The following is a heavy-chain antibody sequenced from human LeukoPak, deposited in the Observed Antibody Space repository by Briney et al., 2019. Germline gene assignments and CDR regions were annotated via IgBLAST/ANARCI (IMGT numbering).Heavy chain of an antibody. D-gene: IGHD5-12*01. CDR2: ISAYNGNT. CDR3: ARDRGGGYSGYEHGY. J-gene: IGHJ4*02. Sequence: ASVKVSCKASGYTFTSYGISWVRQAPGQGLEWMGWISAYNGNTNYAQKLQGRVTMTTDTSTSTAYMELRSLRSDDTAVYYCARDRGGGYSGYEHGYWGQGTLVTVSS. V-gene: IGHV1-18*01. CDR1: GYTFTSYG.